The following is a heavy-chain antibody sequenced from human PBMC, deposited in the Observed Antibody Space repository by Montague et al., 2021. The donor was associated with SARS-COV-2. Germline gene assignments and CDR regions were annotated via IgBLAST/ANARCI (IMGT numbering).Heavy chain of an antibody. D-gene: IGHD3-22*01. CDR1: GGPFSGYY. CDR3: ARGSRKVTMVVVVLFGSADHFDF. Sequence: SETLSLTCAVYGGPFSGYYWSWIRQTPGKGLEWIGEIRDGGRTNYNPSLKSRVTISSDTSKNQFSLSLTSVTAADTAVYYCARGSRKVTMVVVVLFGSADHFDFWGQGILVTVSS. V-gene: IGHV4-34*01. J-gene: IGHJ4*02. CDR2: IRDGGRT.